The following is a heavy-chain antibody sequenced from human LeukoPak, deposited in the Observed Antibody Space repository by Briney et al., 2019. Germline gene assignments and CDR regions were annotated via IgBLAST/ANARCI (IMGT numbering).Heavy chain of an antibody. J-gene: IGHJ3*02. CDR3: ARVMITFGGPPAFDI. CDR2: ISPNSGVT. CDR1: GYTFTGYY. Sequence: ASVKVSCKASGYTFTGYYMHWVRQAPGQGLEWMGRISPNSGVTNYAQKFQGRVTMARDTSINTVYMELSSLRSEDTAVYYCARVMITFGGPPAFDIWGQGTMVTVSS. V-gene: IGHV1-2*06. D-gene: IGHD3-16*01.